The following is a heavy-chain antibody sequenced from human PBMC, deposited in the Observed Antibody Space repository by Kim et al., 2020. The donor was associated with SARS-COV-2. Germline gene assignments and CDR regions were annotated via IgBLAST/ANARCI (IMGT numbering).Heavy chain of an antibody. CDR3: ARVRDIVVVPAAIGY. J-gene: IGHJ4*02. CDR2: INHSGST. D-gene: IGHD2-2*01. Sequence: SETLSLTCAVYGGSFSGYYWSWIRQPPGKGLEWIGEINHSGSTNYNPSLKSRVTISVDTPKNQYSLKLSSVTAADTAVYYCARVRDIVVVPAAIGYWGQGALVTVSS. CDR1: GGSFSGYY. V-gene: IGHV4-34*01.